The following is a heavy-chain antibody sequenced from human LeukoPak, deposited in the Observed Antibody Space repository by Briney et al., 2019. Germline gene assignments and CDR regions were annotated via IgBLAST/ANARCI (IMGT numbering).Heavy chain of an antibody. CDR3: ARGSRHRRWQQLPTPQRDTAMVSDY. J-gene: IGHJ4*02. CDR2: IFYSGST. Sequence: PSETLSLTCTVSGGSISSSSYYWGWIRQPPGKGLEWIGSIFYSGSTYYNPSLKSRVTISVDTSKNQFSLKLSSVTAADTAVYYCARGSRHRRWQQLPTPQRDTAMVSDYWGQGTLVTVSS. V-gene: IGHV4-39*07. CDR1: GGSISSSSYY. D-gene: IGHD5-18*01.